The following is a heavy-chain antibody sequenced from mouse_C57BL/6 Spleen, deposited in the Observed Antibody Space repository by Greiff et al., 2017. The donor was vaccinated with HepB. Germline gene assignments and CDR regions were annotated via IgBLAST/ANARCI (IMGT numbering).Heavy chain of an antibody. V-gene: IGHV1-61*01. CDR1: GYTFTSYW. J-gene: IGHJ3*01. D-gene: IGHD1-1*01. Sequence: VQLQQPGAELVRPGSSVKLSCKASGYTFTSYWMDWVKQRPGQGLEWIGNIYPSDSETHYNQKFKDKATLTVDKSSSTAYMQLSSLTSEDSAVYYCARGVVATKFAYWGQGTLVTVSA. CDR2: IYPSDSET. CDR3: ARGVVATKFAY.